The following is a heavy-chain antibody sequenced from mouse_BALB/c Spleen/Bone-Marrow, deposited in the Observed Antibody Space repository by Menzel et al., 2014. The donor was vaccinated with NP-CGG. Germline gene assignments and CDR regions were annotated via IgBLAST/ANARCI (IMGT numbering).Heavy chain of an antibody. CDR2: IGTYSGNT. CDR3: ARNFYGSSYFDY. Sequence: QVQLQQPGPEVVRPGVSVKLSCKGSGYTFTAYAMHWVKQSHAESLEWIGLIGTYSGNTHYNQDFKGKATMTVDKSSSTAYMELARLTSEDSAIYYCARNFYGSSYFDYWGQGTTLTVSS. D-gene: IGHD1-1*01. CDR1: GYTFTAYA. J-gene: IGHJ2*01. V-gene: IGHV1-67*01.